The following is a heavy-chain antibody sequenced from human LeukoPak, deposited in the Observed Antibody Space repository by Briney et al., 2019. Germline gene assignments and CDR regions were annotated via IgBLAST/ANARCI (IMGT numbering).Heavy chain of an antibody. D-gene: IGHD5-18*01. CDR1: GFTFRTYS. V-gene: IGHV3-21*01. CDR3: ARDPGIQLWSYYFDY. CDR2: INRSGSYI. J-gene: IGHJ4*02. Sequence: GGSLRLSCAASGFTFRTYSMNWVRQAPGKGLEWVSSINRSGSYIFYADSLKGRFTISRDNHKNSLHLQMNSLRAEDTAVYYCARDPGIQLWSYYFDYWGPGTLVTVSS.